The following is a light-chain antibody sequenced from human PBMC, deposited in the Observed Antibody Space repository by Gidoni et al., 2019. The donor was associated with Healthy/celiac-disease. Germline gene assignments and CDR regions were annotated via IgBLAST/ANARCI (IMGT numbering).Light chain of an antibody. CDR1: SSDVGGYNY. CDR2: DVS. CDR3: SSYTSSSTPWV. J-gene: IGLJ1*01. Sequence: QSALTQPASVSGSPGQSITISCPGTSSDVGGYNYVSWYQQHPGQAPKLLIYDVSNRPSGVSNRFSGSKSGNTASLTISGLQAEDEADYYCSSYTSSSTPWVFGTGTKVTVL. V-gene: IGLV2-14*03.